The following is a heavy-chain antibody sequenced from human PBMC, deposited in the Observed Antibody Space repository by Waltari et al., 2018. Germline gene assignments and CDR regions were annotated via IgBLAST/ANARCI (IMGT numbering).Heavy chain of an antibody. J-gene: IGHJ6*02. D-gene: IGHD1-26*01. CDR1: GLSFTNYG. CDR2: ILYDGSKK. CDR3: ARDQYGESFYYAMNV. V-gene: IGHV3-33*01. Sequence: QEKLVEWGGSVVQSGRSLKLSCEASGLSFTNYGMHWVRQAPGKGLEWVAIILYDGSKKYYADSVKGRFDIPRDNSRNTLYLQMDSLRAEDTAVYFCARDQYGESFYYAMNVWGQGTAVTVSS.